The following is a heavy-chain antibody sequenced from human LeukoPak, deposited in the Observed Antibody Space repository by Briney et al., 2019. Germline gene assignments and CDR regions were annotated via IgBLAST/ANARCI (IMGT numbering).Heavy chain of an antibody. V-gene: IGHV4-61*01. CDR3: ARSDSGYDSGDQ. CDR2: IYYSGST. J-gene: IGHJ4*02. CDR1: GYSINSGYY. Sequence: SETLSLTCAVSGYSINSGYYWSWIRQPPGKGLGWIGYIYYSGSTNYNPSLKSRVTISVDTSKNQFSLKLSSVTAADTAVYYCARSDSGYDSGDQWGQGTLVTVSS. D-gene: IGHD5-12*01.